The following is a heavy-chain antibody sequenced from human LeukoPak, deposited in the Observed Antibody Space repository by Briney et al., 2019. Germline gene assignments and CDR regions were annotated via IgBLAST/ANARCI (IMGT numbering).Heavy chain of an antibody. CDR3: ARGRSNYYGMDV. CDR2: IYYNGNT. D-gene: IGHD1-26*01. J-gene: IGHJ6*02. Sequence: SETLSPTCSVSDGSINSYYWNWIRRPPGKGLEWIGYIYYNGNTNYSPSLKSRVTMSVDTSKNLFSLKVSSVTAADTAVYYCARGRSNYYGMDVWGQGTTVTVSS. CDR1: DGSINSYY. V-gene: IGHV4-59*01.